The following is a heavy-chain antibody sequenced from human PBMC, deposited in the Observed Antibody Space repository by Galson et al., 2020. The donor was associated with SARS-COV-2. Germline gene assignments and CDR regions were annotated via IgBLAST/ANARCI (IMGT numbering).Heavy chain of an antibody. D-gene: IGHD3-10*01. CDR3: AREGQWFGGYWYFDL. V-gene: IGHV3-23*01. J-gene: IGHJ2*01. CDR1: GFPFTSYS. CDR2: IRGPADAT. Sequence: GGSLRLSCAASGFPFTSYSLSWVRQAPGKGLEWVSTIRGPADATYYTDSVKGRFTISRDNSKNTLWLQMNSLRDEDTAMYYCAREGQWFGGYWYFDLWGRGTLVTVSS.